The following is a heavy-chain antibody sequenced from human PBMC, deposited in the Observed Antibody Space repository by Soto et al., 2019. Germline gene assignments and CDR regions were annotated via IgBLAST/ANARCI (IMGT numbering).Heavy chain of an antibody. D-gene: IGHD4-4*01. CDR2: INADYGNT. CDR3: ARKSLSNFDWFDP. Sequence: QLQLVQSGTELKKPGASVKVSCKASGYTFTNYGITWVRQAPGQGLEWMGWINADYGNTNYEQKFQGRATMTTDTSTNTAYMELRSLRSDDTAVYYCARKSLSNFDWFDPWGQGTQVTVSS. J-gene: IGHJ5*02. CDR1: GYTFTNYG. V-gene: IGHV1-18*04.